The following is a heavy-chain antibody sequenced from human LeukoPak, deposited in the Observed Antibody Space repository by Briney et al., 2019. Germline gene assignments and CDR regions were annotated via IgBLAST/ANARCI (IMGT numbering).Heavy chain of an antibody. D-gene: IGHD3-22*01. V-gene: IGHV4-59*01. CDR1: GGSISSYY. Sequence: PSETLSLTCTVSGGSISSYYWSWIRQPPGKGLEWIGYICYSGSTNYNPSLKSRVTISVDTSKNQFSLKLSSVTAADTAVYYCARDRGSTYYYDSSGYVAFDIWGQGTMVTVSS. CDR3: ARDRGSTYYYDSSGYVAFDI. CDR2: ICYSGST. J-gene: IGHJ3*02.